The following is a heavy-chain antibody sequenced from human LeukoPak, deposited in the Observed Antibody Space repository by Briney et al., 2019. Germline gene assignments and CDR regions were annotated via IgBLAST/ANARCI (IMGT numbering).Heavy chain of an antibody. CDR2: ISSSSSYI. J-gene: IGHJ4*02. CDR3: AREAQPYYYDSSGYSY. CDR1: GFTFSSYS. V-gene: IGHV3-21*01. D-gene: IGHD3-22*01. Sequence: PGGSLRLSCAASGFTFSSYSMNWVRQAPGKGLEWVSSISSSSSYIYYADSVKGRFTISRDNAKNSLYLQMNSLRAEDTAVYYCAREAQPYYYDSSGYSYWGQGTLVTVSS.